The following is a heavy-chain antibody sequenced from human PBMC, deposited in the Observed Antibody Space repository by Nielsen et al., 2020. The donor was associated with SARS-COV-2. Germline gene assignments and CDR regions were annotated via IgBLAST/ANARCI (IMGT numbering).Heavy chain of an antibody. Sequence: WVRQAPGQGLEWMGWINTNTGNPTYAQGFTGRFVFSLDKSVNTAYLQISSLKAEDTAVYYCARESQGGYCSGGSCPLDVWGKGTRVTVSS. CDR2: INTNTGNP. D-gene: IGHD2-15*01. CDR3: ARESQGGYCSGGSCPLDV. J-gene: IGHJ6*04. V-gene: IGHV7-4-1*02.